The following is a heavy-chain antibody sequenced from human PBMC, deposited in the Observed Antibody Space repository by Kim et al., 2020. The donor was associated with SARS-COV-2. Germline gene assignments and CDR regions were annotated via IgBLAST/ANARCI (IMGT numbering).Heavy chain of an antibody. V-gene: IGHV3-74*01. CDR2: MSGDASTT. D-gene: IGHD1-1*01. CDR1: GFTFRSYW. J-gene: IGHJ6*02. CDR3: ARGMFRNGLDV. Sequence: GGSLRLSCAASGFTFRSYWINWVRQAPGKGLVWVSRMSGDASTTNYADSVKGRFTMSRDNAENTVYLQMNSLRGDDTAVYYCARGMFRNGLDVWGQETTVTVSS.